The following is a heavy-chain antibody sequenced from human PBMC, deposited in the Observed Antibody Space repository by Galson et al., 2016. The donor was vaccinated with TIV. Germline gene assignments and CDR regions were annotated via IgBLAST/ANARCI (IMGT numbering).Heavy chain of an antibody. V-gene: IGHV3-30*02. CDR2: VGYGGSKK. Sequence: SLRLSCAAAGFTFRTYGMHWVRQAPGKGLEWVAFVGYGGSKKYYGDSVKGRFTISRDNSQNTVSLQLNSLRPEDTAVYYCAKGPYNYYYMDVWGKGTTVTVSS. CDR3: AKGPYNYYYMDV. CDR1: GFTFRTYG. J-gene: IGHJ6*03.